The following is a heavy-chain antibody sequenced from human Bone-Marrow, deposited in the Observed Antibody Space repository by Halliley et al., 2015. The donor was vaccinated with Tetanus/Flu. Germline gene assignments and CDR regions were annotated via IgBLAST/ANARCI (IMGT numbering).Heavy chain of an antibody. Sequence: LGGFGEIFQRGNPTYTPSLKGRVTISRDRSKNPFPLSRPSVTAADTAVYFCAREPRTAGYFDYWGQGILVTVSS. J-gene: IGHJ4*02. CDR3: AREPRTAGYFDY. CDR2: IFQRGNP. V-gene: IGHV4-4*01.